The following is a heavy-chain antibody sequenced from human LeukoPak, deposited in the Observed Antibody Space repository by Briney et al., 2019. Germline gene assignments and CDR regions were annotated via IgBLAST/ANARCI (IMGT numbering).Heavy chain of an antibody. J-gene: IGHJ4*02. CDR3: ARDGYSGSDAL. D-gene: IGHD5-12*01. CDR1: GVSMNYYF. Sequence: SQTLSLTCTVSGVSMNYYFWNWIRQPAGEGLQWIGRIHSSGTTNYNPSLKSRVTISVDTSQNQFYLKLSSVTAADTAVYYCARDGYSGSDALWGQGTLVTVSS. CDR2: IHSSGTT. V-gene: IGHV4-4*07.